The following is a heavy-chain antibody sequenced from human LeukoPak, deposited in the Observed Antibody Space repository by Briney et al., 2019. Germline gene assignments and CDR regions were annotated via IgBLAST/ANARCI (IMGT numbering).Heavy chain of an antibody. D-gene: IGHD5-18*01. CDR2: IYYSEST. V-gene: IGHV4-59*01. CDR3: ARGSGYSYGYDAFDI. CDR1: GGSISSYY. Sequence: PSETLSLTCTVSGGSISSYYWSWIRQPPGKGLEWIGYIYYSESTNYNPSLKSRVTISVDTSKKQFSMKLSYVNAADTAVYYCARGSGYSYGYDAFDIWGQGTMVTVSS. J-gene: IGHJ3*02.